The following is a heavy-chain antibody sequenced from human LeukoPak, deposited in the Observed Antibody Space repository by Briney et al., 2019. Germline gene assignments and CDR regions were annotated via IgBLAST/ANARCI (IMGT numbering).Heavy chain of an antibody. CDR1: GGTFSSYV. Sequence: SVKVSCKASGGTFSSYVISWVRQAPGQGLEWMGGIIPIFGTANYAQKFQGRVTITTDESTSTAYMELSSLRSEDTAVYYCASRDSGSYPYYYYYYMDVWGKGTTVTVSS. CDR2: IIPIFGTA. CDR3: ASRDSGSYPYYYYYYMDV. J-gene: IGHJ6*03. D-gene: IGHD1-26*01. V-gene: IGHV1-69*05.